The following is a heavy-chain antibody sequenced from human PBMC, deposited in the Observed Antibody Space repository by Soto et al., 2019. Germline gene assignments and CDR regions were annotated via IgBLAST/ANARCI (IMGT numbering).Heavy chain of an antibody. CDR2: ISSSGSTI. D-gene: IGHD3-9*01. CDR1: GFTFSDYY. J-gene: IGHJ6*02. CDR3: ARPHYDIVTGGPPPGGMDV. Sequence: QVQLVESGGGLVKPGGSLRLSCAASGFTFSDYYMSWIRQAPGKGLAWASYISSSGSTIYYEDSVKGRFTISRDNAKNSLYLQMNSLRTDDTAVYYCARPHYDIVTGGPPPGGMDVWGQGTTVTVSS. V-gene: IGHV3-11*01.